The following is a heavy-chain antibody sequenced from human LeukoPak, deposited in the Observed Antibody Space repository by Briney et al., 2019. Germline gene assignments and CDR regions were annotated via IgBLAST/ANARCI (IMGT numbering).Heavy chain of an antibody. Sequence: PSETLSLTCTVSGGSISSGSYYWSWVRQPAGKGLVWIGRISSSGSTHYNPSLKSRVTISVDTSKNQFSLKLSSVTAADTAVYFCARGPYSYDSSGAFDIWGQGTMVTVSS. CDR2: ISSSGST. CDR3: ARGPYSYDSSGAFDI. J-gene: IGHJ3*02. D-gene: IGHD3-22*01. V-gene: IGHV4-61*02. CDR1: GGSISSGSYY.